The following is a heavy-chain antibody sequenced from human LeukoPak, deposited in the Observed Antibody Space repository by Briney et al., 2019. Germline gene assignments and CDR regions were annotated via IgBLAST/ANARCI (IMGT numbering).Heavy chain of an antibody. CDR2: LSGSGADT. Sequence: GGSLRLSCAASGFTFSKNAMSWVRQAPGKGQEWVSSLSGSGADTYYADSVKGRFTISRDNAKNTAYLQMNSLRAEDTAVYYCAKDPYGTRYFDYWGQGTLVTAS. V-gene: IGHV3-23*01. D-gene: IGHD2-2*01. CDR3: AKDPYGTRYFDY. J-gene: IGHJ4*02. CDR1: GFTFSKNA.